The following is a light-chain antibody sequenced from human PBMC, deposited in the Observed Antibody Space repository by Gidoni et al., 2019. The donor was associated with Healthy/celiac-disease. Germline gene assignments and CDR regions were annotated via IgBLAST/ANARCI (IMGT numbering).Light chain of an antibody. CDR3: QQYKFNSV. CDR1: QSISTW. V-gene: IGKV1-5*03. J-gene: IGKJ2*01. CDR2: KAS. Sequence: DIQMTQSPSTLSASVGDRVTITCRASQSISTWLAWYQQKPGKVPKLLIYKASSLESGVPSRFGGSGSGTEFTLTISSLQPDDFATYYCQQYKFNSVFGQGTKLEIK.